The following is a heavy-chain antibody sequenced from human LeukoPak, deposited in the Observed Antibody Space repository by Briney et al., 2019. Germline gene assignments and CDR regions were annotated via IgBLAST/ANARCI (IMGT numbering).Heavy chain of an antibody. J-gene: IGHJ6*02. CDR2: INTNTGNP. Sequence: ASVKVSCKASGYTFTSYAMNWVRQAPRQGLEWMGWINTNTGNPTYAQGFTGRFVFSLDTSVSTAYLQISSLKAEDTAVYYCAREVPAVYYYYYYGMDVWGQGTTVTVSS. CDR1: GYTFTSYA. D-gene: IGHD2-2*01. V-gene: IGHV7-4-1*02. CDR3: AREVPAVYYYYYYGMDV.